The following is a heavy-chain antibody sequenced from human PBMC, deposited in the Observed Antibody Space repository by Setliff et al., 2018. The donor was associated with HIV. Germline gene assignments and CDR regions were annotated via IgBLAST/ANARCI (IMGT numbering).Heavy chain of an antibody. CDR2: IYDNEKT. J-gene: IGHJ3*01. CDR3: ARGDTYYHDSSGYVKSALDCFDV. D-gene: IGHD3-22*01. V-gene: IGHV4-61*08. Sequence: SETLSLTCSVSGGVPGGDMGVHDWSWIRQPPGRGLEWIGYIYDNEKTFYNPSLKSRVTISVDMSKNQFSLKLNSVTAADTAVYHCARGDTYYHDSSGYVKSALDCFDVWGQGTMVTVSS. CDR1: GGVPGGDMGVHD.